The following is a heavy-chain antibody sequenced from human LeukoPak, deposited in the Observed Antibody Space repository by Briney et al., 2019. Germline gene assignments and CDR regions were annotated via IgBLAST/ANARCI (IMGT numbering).Heavy chain of an antibody. CDR3: ARWGIGPSFDY. J-gene: IGHJ4*02. V-gene: IGHV3-23*01. D-gene: IGHD1-26*01. CDR2: ISRTAGTI. CDR1: GFTFSSYA. Sequence: GGSLRLSCAASGFTFSSYAMGWVRQAPGKGLEWVSAISRTAGTIYCAVCVKGRFTISRDNSKNTLYLKMNSLRAEDTAVYYCARWGIGPSFDYWGQGTLVNVSS.